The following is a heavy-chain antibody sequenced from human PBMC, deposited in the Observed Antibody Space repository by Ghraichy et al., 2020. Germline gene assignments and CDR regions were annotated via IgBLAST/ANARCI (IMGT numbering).Heavy chain of an antibody. D-gene: IGHD3-3*01. CDR3: ARGVGGSFKIFGVVIPQAGMDV. J-gene: IGHJ6*02. CDR2: IYYSGST. V-gene: IGHV4-59*01. CDR1: GCSISSYS. Sequence: SQTLSLTCTVSGCSISSYSLSWIRQPPGKGLEWIGYIYYSGSTNYNPSLKSRVTLSVDTSKNQFSLQLSSVTAADTAVYYCARGVGGSFKIFGVVIPQAGMDVWGQGTTVTVSS.